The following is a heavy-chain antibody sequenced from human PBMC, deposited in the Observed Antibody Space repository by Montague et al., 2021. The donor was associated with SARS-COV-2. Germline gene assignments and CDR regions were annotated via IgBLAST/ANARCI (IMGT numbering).Heavy chain of an antibody. D-gene: IGHD4-23*01. CDR3: ARDSPQGITSVGPGF. J-gene: IGHJ4*02. CDR1: GGSIISTNW. CDR2: IYHSGST. Sequence: SETLSLTCVVSGGSIISTNWWSWVRQPPGKGLEWIGQIYHSGSTNYNPSLRSRVTMSVDKSKNQFSLTLKSATAADTAVYYCARDSPQGITSVGPGFWGQGTLVIVSS. V-gene: IGHV4-4*02.